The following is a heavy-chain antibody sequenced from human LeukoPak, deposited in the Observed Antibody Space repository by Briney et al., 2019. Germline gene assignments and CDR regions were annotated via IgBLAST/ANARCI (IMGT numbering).Heavy chain of an antibody. V-gene: IGHV3-21*01. Sequence: GGSLRLSCAASGFTFSSYSMNWVRQAPGKGLEWVSSISSSSSYIYYADSVKGRFTVSRDNAKNSLYLQMNSLRAEDTAVYFCASQYTSSRIFDDWGQGTLVTVSS. CDR1: GFTFSSYS. J-gene: IGHJ4*02. D-gene: IGHD6-13*01. CDR3: ASQYTSSRIFDD. CDR2: ISSSSSYI.